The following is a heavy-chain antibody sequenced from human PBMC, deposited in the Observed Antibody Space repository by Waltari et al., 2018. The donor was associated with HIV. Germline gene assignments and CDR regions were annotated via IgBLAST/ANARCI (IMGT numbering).Heavy chain of an antibody. D-gene: IGHD2-8*01. CDR2: IYSGGST. J-gene: IGHJ4*02. V-gene: IGHV3-66*02. Sequence: EVQLVESGGGLVQPGGSLRLSCAASGFTVSSNYMSWVRQAPGKGLEWVSVIYSGGSTYYADSVKGRFTISRDNSKNTLYLQMNSLRAEDTAVYYCAREWSQKATLFDYWGQGTLVTVSS. CDR1: GFTVSSNY. CDR3: AREWSQKATLFDY.